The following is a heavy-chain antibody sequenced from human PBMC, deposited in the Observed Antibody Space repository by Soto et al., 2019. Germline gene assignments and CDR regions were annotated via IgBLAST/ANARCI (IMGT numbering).Heavy chain of an antibody. CDR1: GFTFSSYS. CDR2: ISSSSSYI. CDR3: ARAQKRGYSGYEVDYYYYYMDV. V-gene: IGHV3-21*01. J-gene: IGHJ6*03. D-gene: IGHD5-12*01. Sequence: GGSLRLSCAASGFTFSSYSMNWVRQAPGKGLEWVSSISSSSSYIYYADSVKGRFTISRDNAKNSLYLQMNSLRAEDTAVYYCARAQKRGYSGYEVDYYYYYMDVWGKGTTVTVSS.